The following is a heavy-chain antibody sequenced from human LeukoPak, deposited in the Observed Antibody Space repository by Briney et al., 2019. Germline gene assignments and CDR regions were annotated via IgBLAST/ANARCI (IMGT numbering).Heavy chain of an antibody. V-gene: IGHV3-23*01. Sequence: GGSLRLSCVASGFTFSNFAMSWVRQAPGKGLEWVSSISGSGGSTYYADSVKGRFPISRDNSKNTLYLQMNVLGADDTAVYYCARDNYYGSGSYTAYWGQGTLVTVSS. J-gene: IGHJ4*02. CDR3: ARDNYYGSGSYTAY. D-gene: IGHD3-10*01. CDR1: GFTFSNFA. CDR2: ISGSGGST.